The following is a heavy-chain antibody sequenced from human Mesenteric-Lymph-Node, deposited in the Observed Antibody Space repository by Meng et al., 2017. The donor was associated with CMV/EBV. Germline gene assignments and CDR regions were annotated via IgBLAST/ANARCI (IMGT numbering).Heavy chain of an antibody. J-gene: IGHJ4*02. V-gene: IGHV6-1*01. CDR2: TYYRSKWYN. CDR1: GDSVSSNSAT. CDR3: ARDWNGVQGSYFDY. D-gene: IGHD1-1*01. Sequence: SCAISGDSVSSNSATWNWIRQSPSRGLEWLGRTYYRSKWYNDYAVSVKSRITINPDTSKNQFSLQLNSVTPEDTAVYYCARDWNGVQGSYFDYWGQGTLVTVSS.